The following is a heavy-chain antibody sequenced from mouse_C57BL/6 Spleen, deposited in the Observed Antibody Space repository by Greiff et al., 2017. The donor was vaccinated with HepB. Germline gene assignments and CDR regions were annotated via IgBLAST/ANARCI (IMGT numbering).Heavy chain of an antibody. CDR3: ARTRTYYSNLGY. J-gene: IGHJ2*01. D-gene: IGHD2-5*01. Sequence: VQLQQSGAELVRPGTSVKVSCKASGYAFTNYLIEWVKQRPGQGLEWIGVINPGSGGTNYNEKFKGKATLTADKSSSTAYMQLSSLTSEDSAVYCCARTRTYYSNLGYWGQGTTLTVSS. CDR1: GYAFTNYL. CDR2: INPGSGGT. V-gene: IGHV1-54*01.